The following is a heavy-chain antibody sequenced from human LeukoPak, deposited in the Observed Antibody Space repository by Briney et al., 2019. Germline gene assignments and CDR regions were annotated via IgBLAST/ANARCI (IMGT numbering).Heavy chain of an antibody. V-gene: IGHV4-59*01. Sequence: SETLSLTCTVSGGSISSYYWSWIRQPPGKGLEWIGYIYYSGSTNYNPSLKSRATISVDTSKNQFSLKLSSVTAADTAVYYCARELIAAAGAFFDYWGQGTLVTVSS. J-gene: IGHJ4*02. CDR3: ARELIAAAGAFFDY. CDR1: GGSISSYY. CDR2: IYYSGST. D-gene: IGHD6-13*01.